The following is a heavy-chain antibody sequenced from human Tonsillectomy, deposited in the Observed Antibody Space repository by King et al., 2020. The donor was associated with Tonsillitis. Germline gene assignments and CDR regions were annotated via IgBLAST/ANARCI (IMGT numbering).Heavy chain of an antibody. Sequence: QLVQSGAEVKKPGASGKVSCKASGYTFTGYYMHWVRQSPGQGLEWMGWINPNTCGTNSAQKFQGRVTMTRDPSISTAYMELSRLRSDDTAVYYCARGQPTTVASAFDIWGQGTMVTVSS. CDR1: GYTFTGYY. V-gene: IGHV1-2*02. J-gene: IGHJ3*02. CDR2: INPNTCGT. CDR3: ARGQPTTVASAFDI. D-gene: IGHD4-23*01.